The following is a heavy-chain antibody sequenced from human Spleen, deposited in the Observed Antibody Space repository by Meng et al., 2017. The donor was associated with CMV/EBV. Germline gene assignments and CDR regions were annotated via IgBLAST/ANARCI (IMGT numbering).Heavy chain of an antibody. CDR3: ATQGGPAWGDYYYGMDV. J-gene: IGHJ6*02. D-gene: IGHD3-16*01. CDR2: IYSGGST. Sequence: GGSLRLSCAASGFTVSSNYMSWVRQAPGKGLEWVSVIYSGGSTYYADSVKGRFTISRDNSKNTLYLQMNSLRAEDTAVYYCATQGGPAWGDYYYGMDVWGQGTTVTVSS. V-gene: IGHV3-53*01. CDR1: GFTVSSNY.